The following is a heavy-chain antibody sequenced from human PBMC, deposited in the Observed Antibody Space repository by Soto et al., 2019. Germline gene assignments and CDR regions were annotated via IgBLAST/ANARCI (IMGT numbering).Heavy chain of an antibody. Sequence: SETLSLTCTVSGGSITGYYWSWIRQPPGKGLEWIAYIYYSGSTNYNPSLKSRVTISVDTSKTEFSLKLHSVTTADTAVYYCARFSGWYSAFDYWGQGTPVTVSS. CDR3: ARFSGWYSAFDY. CDR1: GGSITGYY. J-gene: IGHJ4*02. D-gene: IGHD6-19*01. CDR2: IYYSGST. V-gene: IGHV4-59*01.